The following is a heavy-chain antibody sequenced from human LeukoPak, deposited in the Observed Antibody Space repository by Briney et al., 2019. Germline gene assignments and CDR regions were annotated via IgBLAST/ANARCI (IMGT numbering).Heavy chain of an antibody. V-gene: IGHV3-7*01. Sequence: GGSLRLSCAASGFTFSSYWMSWVRQAPGKGLEWVANIKEDGSEKYYVDSVKGRFSISRDNAKISLYLQMNSLRAEDTAVYCCARERPSQYYYYGMDVWGQGTTVTVSS. CDR3: ARERPSQYYYYGMDV. CDR1: GFTFSSYW. J-gene: IGHJ6*02. CDR2: IKEDGSEK.